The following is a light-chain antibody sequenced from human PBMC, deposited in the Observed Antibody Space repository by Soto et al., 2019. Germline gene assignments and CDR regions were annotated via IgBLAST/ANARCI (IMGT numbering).Light chain of an antibody. CDR2: GAS. Sequence: EIVLTQSPGTLSLSPVERATLSCRASQSVSSNLAWYQQKPGQAPRLLIYGASTRATGIPARFSGSGSGSEFTLTISGLQSEDFAVYYCQQYNDRPPITFGQGTRLEI. CDR1: QSVSSN. CDR3: QQYNDRPPIT. V-gene: IGKV3-15*01. J-gene: IGKJ5*01.